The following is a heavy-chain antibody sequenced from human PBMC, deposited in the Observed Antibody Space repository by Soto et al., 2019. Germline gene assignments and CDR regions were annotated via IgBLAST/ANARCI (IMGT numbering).Heavy chain of an antibody. D-gene: IGHD3-22*01. Sequence: GGSLRLSCAASGFTFSSYSMNWVRQALGKGLEWVSYISSSSSTIYYADSVKGRFTISRDNAKNSLYLQMNSLRDEDTAVYYCARHGYYYDSSGYPSYDYWGQGTLVTVSS. CDR2: ISSSSSTI. CDR3: ARHGYYYDSSGYPSYDY. J-gene: IGHJ4*02. CDR1: GFTFSSYS. V-gene: IGHV3-48*02.